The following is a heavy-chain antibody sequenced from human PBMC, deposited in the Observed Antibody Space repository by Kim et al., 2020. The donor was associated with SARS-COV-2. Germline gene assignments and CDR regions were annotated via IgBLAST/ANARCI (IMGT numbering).Heavy chain of an antibody. D-gene: IGHD3-10*01. V-gene: IGHV1-8*01. CDR2: MNPNSGNT. CDR3: ARNYGSGSYFRYYYYYYMDV. J-gene: IGHJ6*03. CDR1: GYTFTSYD. Sequence: ASVKVSCKASGYTFTSYDINWVRQATGQGLEWMGWMNPNSGNTGYAQKFQGRVTMTRNTSISTAYMELSSLRSEDTAVYYCARNYGSGSYFRYYYYYYMDVWGKGTTVTVSS.